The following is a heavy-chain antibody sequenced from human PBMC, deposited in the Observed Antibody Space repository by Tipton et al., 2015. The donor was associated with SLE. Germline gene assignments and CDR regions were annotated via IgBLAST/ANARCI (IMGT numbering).Heavy chain of an antibody. D-gene: IGHD6-19*01. CDR2: IYYSGST. CDR3: ARRRAIAVAGLDAFDI. CDR1: GGSISSYY. Sequence: TLSLTCTVSGGSISSYYWSWIRQPPGKGLEWIGYIYYSGSTNYNPSLKGRVTISVDTSKNQFSLKLSSVTAADTAVYYCARRRAIAVAGLDAFDIWGQGTMVTVSS. V-gene: IGHV4-59*08. J-gene: IGHJ3*02.